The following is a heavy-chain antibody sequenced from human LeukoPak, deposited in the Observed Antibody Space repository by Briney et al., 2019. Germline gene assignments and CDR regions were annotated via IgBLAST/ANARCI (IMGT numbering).Heavy chain of an antibody. CDR3: ARGGSSWYEYFQH. CDR2: ISSGSTI. D-gene: IGHD6-13*01. V-gene: IGHV3-48*03. CDR1: GFTFSSYE. J-gene: IGHJ1*01. Sequence: EPGGSLRLSCAASGFTFSSYEMNWVRQAPGKGLEWVSYISSGSTIYYADSVKGRFTISRDNAKNSLYLQMNSLRAEDTAVYYCARGGSSWYEYFQHWGQGTLVTVSS.